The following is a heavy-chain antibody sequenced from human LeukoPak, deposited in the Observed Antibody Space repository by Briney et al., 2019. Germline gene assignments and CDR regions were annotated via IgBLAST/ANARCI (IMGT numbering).Heavy chain of an antibody. J-gene: IGHJ5*02. CDR2: ISSTSSPI. D-gene: IGHD3-10*01. V-gene: IGHV3-48*01. CDR3: ARDITLIRGGKRRNWFDP. CDR1: GFTFTTYG. Sequence: GGSLRLSCAASGFTFTTYGMNWVRQAPGEGLEWLSYISSTSSPIYYADSVKGRFTISRDNVKNSLFLQMNSLRVEDTAVYYCARDITLIRGGKRRNWFDPWGQGTLVTVSS.